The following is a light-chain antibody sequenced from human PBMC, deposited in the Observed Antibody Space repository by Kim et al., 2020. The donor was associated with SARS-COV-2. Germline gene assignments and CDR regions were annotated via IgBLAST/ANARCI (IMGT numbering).Light chain of an antibody. CDR1: QSVRNNF. J-gene: IGKJ4*01. V-gene: IGKV3D-20*01. CDR3: QHYLGSPPP. CDR2: DVS. Sequence: DIVLTQSPATLSLSPGERATLSCGASQSVRNNFLAWYQQKPGLAPRLLMYDVSKRATGTPDRFSGSGSGTDFTLTINRLEAEDFAVYYCQHYLGSPPPFGAGTKM.